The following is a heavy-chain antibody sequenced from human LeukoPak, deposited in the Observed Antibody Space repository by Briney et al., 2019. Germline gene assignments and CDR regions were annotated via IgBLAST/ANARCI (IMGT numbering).Heavy chain of an antibody. D-gene: IGHD3-10*01. V-gene: IGHV4-61*02. CDR3: ARQVLLWFGELSYFDY. CDR1: GGSISSGSYY. Sequence: SETLSLTCTVSGGSISSGSYYWSWIRQPAGKGLEWIGRIYTSGSTNYNPSLKSRVTISVDTSKNQFSLKLSSVTAADTAVYYCARQVLLWFGELSYFDYWGQGTLVTVSS. J-gene: IGHJ4*02. CDR2: IYTSGST.